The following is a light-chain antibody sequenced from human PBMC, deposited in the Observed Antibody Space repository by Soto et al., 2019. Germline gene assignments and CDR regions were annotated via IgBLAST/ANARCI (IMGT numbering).Light chain of an antibody. CDR3: SSYTSSSPYV. J-gene: IGLJ1*01. CDR2: EVS. CDR1: SSDVGGYNY. V-gene: IGLV2-14*01. Sequence: QSVLTQPASVSGSPGQSITISCTGTSSDVGGYNYVSWHQQHPGKAPKLMIYEVSDRPSGVSNRFSGSKSGNTASLTISGLQAEDEADYYCSSYTSSSPYVFGTGTRSPS.